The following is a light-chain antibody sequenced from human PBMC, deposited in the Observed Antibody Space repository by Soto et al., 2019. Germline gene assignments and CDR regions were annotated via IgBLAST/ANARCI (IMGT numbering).Light chain of an antibody. J-gene: IGLJ1*01. V-gene: IGLV2-14*01. CDR1: STDVTGRNY. CDR3: CSYTSGTSV. Sequence: QSVLTQPASVSGSPGQSITISCTGTSTDVTGRNYVSWYQQHPGKAPKGIIYEVTNRPSGISNRFSGSKSGNTASLTISGLQAEDEADYHCCSYTSGTSVFGTGTKVTVL. CDR2: EVT.